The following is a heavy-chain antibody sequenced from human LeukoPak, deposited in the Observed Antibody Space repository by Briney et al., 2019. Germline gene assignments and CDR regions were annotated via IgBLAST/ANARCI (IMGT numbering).Heavy chain of an antibody. CDR3: ARGREFFSGCSSTSCSAPADH. J-gene: IGHJ4*02. CDR1: GGSISSGSYY. CDR2: IYTSGST. V-gene: IGHV4-61*02. D-gene: IGHD2-2*01. Sequence: SETLSLTCTVSGGSISSGSYYWSWIRQPAGKGLEWIGRIYTSGSTSYNPSLKSRVTMSVDTSKNQFSLKLSSVTAADTAVYYCARGREFFSGCSSTSCSAPADHWGQGTLVTVSS.